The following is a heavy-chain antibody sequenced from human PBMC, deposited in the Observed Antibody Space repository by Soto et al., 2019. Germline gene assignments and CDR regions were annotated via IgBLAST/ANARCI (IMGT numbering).Heavy chain of an antibody. J-gene: IGHJ3*02. CDR3: ARDRPHYDYIWGSYRSAPETFDI. Sequence: GASVKVSCKASGGTFSSYAISWVRQAPGQGLEWMGGIIPIFGKANYAQKFQGRVTITADESTSTAYMELSSLRSEDTAVYYCARDRPHYDYIWGSYRSAPETFDIWGQGTMVTVSS. CDR2: IIPIFGKA. V-gene: IGHV1-69*13. CDR1: GGTFSSYA. D-gene: IGHD3-16*02.